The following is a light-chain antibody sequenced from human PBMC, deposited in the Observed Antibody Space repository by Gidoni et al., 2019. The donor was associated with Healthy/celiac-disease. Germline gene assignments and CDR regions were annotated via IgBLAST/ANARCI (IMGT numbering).Light chain of an antibody. CDR3: QQYNTCPRT. CDR2: GAS. Sequence: IVMTQSPATLSVSPGERATLSCRASQSVSSNLAWYQQKPGQAPRLLSYGASTRATGIPARSSGSGSATAFTLPISRLPSEAFLVYYCQQYNTCPRTFGPGTKVEI. CDR1: QSVSSN. J-gene: IGKJ1*01. V-gene: IGKV3-15*01.